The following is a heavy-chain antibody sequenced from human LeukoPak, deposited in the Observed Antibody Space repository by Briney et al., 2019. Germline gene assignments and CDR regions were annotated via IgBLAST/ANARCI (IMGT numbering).Heavy chain of an antibody. D-gene: IGHD5-12*01. Sequence: SETLSLTCTVSGGSISSYYWSWIRQPPGKGLEWIGYIYYSGSTNYNPSLKSRVTISVDTSKNQFSLKLSSVTAADTAVYYCARQASDYDNYYYGMDVWGQGTTVTVSS. V-gene: IGHV4-59*08. CDR3: ARQASDYDNYYYGMDV. CDR1: GGSISSYY. CDR2: IYYSGST. J-gene: IGHJ6*02.